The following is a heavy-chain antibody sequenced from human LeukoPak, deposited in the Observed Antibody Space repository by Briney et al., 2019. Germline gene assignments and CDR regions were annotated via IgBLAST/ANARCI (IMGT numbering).Heavy chain of an antibody. J-gene: IGHJ3*02. CDR1: GYTFTSYG. Sequence: ASVKVSCNASGYTFTSYGISWVRQAPGQGLEWMGWISAYNGNTNYAQKLQGRVTMTTDTSTSTAYMELRSLRSDDTAVYYCARDYGGASRRAAFDIWGQGTMVTVSS. CDR3: ARDYGGASRRAAFDI. V-gene: IGHV1-18*01. CDR2: ISAYNGNT. D-gene: IGHD4-23*01.